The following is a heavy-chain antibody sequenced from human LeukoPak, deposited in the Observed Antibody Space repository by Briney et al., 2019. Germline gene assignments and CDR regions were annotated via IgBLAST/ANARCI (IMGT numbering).Heavy chain of an antibody. CDR1: GFTFSSYG. J-gene: IGHJ4*02. CDR3: ARVQRSAAAGDY. Sequence: GGSLRLSCAASGFTFSSYGIHWVRQAPGKGLEWVAVISYDGSNKYYADSVKGRFTISRDNSKNTLYLQMNSLRAEDTAVYYCARVQRSAAAGDYWGQGTLVTVSS. D-gene: IGHD6-13*01. CDR2: ISYDGSNK. V-gene: IGHV3-30*03.